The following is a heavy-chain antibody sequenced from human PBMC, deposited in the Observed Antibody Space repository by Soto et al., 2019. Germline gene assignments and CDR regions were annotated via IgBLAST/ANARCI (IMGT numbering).Heavy chain of an antibody. J-gene: IGHJ4*02. Sequence: PGGSLRLSCAASGFTFSSYAMSWVRQAPGKGLEWVSAISGSGGSTYYADSVKGRFTTSRDNSKNTLYLQMNSLRAEDTAVYYCAKDPWGGTTSSPFDYWGQGTLVTVSS. CDR2: ISGSGGST. CDR3: AKDPWGGTTSSPFDY. V-gene: IGHV3-23*01. CDR1: GFTFSSYA. D-gene: IGHD1-7*01.